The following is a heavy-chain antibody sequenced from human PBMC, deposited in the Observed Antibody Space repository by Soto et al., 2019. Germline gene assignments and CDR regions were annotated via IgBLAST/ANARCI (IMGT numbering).Heavy chain of an antibody. Sequence: QVQLQESGPGLVKPSETLSLTCSVSGGSIYSYYCTWIRQAPGKGLEWIGYIYNNDTGSTNYNPSLKSRVTISRDMSKNQFSLKLTSVTAADTAVYYCVRGSHLDDWGQGALVTVSS. CDR2: IYNNDTGST. CDR3: VRGSHLDD. CDR1: GGSIYSYY. J-gene: IGHJ4*02. V-gene: IGHV4-59*01.